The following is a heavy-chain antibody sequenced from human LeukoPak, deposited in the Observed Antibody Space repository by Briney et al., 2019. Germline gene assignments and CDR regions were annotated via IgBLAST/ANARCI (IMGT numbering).Heavy chain of an antibody. V-gene: IGHV3-30*02. CDR2: IWYDGSSK. CDR3: VKDKWAAAGNFNCNY. J-gene: IGHJ4*02. CDR1: GFTFSTYG. Sequence: GGSLRLSCGASGFTFSTYGMHWVRQAPGKGREWVSFIWYDGSSKYYADSVKGRFTISRDNSRNTVYLQMNSLRAEDTAVYYCVKDKWAAAGNFNCNYWGQGTLVTFSS. D-gene: IGHD6-13*01.